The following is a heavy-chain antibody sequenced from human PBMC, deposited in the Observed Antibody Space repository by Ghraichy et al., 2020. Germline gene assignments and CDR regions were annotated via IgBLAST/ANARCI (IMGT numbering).Heavy chain of an antibody. D-gene: IGHD2-2*01. CDR3: ARFQLLVSRYYYYYYMDV. CDR2: ISSSSSYI. V-gene: IGHV3-21*01. Sequence: GGSLRLSCAASGFTFSSYSMNWVRQAPGKGLEWVSSISSSSSYIYYADSVKGRFTISRDNAKNSLYLQMNSLRAEDTAVYYCARFQLLVSRYYYYYYMDVWGKGTTVTVSS. J-gene: IGHJ6*03. CDR1: GFTFSSYS.